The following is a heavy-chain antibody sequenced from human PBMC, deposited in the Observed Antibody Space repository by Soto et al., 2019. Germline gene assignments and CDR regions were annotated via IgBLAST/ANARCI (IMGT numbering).Heavy chain of an antibody. CDR1: GYTFTNYY. Sequence: QVQLVQSGAEVKKPGASVKVSCKASGYTFTNYYMHWVRQAPGQGLEWMGIINPSGGGTSYAQKCQGRVTMTRDTSTSTVYMELSGLRSEDTGVYCCARGDSYSSSPNPIWGQGTMVTVSS. CDR3: ARGDSYSSSPNPI. V-gene: IGHV1-46*01. D-gene: IGHD6-13*01. CDR2: INPSGGGT. J-gene: IGHJ3*02.